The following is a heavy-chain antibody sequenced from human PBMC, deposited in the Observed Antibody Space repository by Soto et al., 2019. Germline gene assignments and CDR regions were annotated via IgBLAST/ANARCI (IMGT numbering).Heavy chain of an antibody. V-gene: IGHV4-59*01. CDR3: ALGGMGGAFDI. Sequence: SETLSLTCTVSGGSISSYYWSWIRQPPGKGLEWIGYIYYSGSTNYNPSLKSRVTISVDTSKNQFSLKLSSVTAADTAVYYCALGGMGGAFDIWGQGTMVTVSS. CDR2: IYYSGST. J-gene: IGHJ3*02. D-gene: IGHD2-15*01. CDR1: GGSISSYY.